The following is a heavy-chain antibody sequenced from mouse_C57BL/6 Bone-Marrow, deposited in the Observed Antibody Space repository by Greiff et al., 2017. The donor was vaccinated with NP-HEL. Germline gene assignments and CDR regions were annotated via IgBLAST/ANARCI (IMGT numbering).Heavy chain of an antibody. CDR3: WSLWD. CDR2: INPSSGYT. V-gene: IGHV1-4*01. CDR1: GYTFTSYT. Sequence: QVTLKVSGAELARPGASVKMSCKASGYTFTSYTMHWVKQRPGQGLEWIGYINPSSGYTKYNQKFKDKATLTADKSSSTAYMQLSSLTSEDSAVYYCWSLWDWGQGTTLTVSS. J-gene: IGHJ2*01.